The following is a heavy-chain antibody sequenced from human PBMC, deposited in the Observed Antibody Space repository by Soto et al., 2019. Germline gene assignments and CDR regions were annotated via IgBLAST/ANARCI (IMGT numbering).Heavy chain of an antibody. J-gene: IGHJ5*02. D-gene: IGHD3-3*01. CDR3: AREAYYDSRGS. Sequence: EVQLVESGGGLVQPGGSLRLSCAASGFTVDTTYISWVRQAPGKGLEWVSLIYSGGSTYYAGSVRGRFTISRDSSKNTLYLQMNSLRAEDTAVYYCAREAYYDSRGSWGQGTLVTVSS. CDR1: GFTVDTTY. V-gene: IGHV3-66*01. CDR2: IYSGGST.